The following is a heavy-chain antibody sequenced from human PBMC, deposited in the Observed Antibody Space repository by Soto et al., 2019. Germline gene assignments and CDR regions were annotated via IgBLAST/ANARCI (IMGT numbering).Heavy chain of an antibody. CDR2: ISAYNGDTET. Sequence: QVQLVQSGAEVKKPGASVKVSCKASGYTFSTYGISWVRQAPGQGLECMGWISAYNGDTETNYAQKFQGRVTMTTDTSTSAAYMELRNLRSDDTAVYYCAREAAVMAAAGPDYWGQGTLVTVSS. V-gene: IGHV1-18*01. CDR3: AREAAVMAAAGPDY. J-gene: IGHJ4*02. CDR1: GYTFSTYG. D-gene: IGHD6-13*01.